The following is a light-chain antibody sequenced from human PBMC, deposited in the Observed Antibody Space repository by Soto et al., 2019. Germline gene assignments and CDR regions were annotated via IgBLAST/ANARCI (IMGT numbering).Light chain of an antibody. CDR1: QSISSW. CDR3: QQYNTYPWT. Sequence: DIQMTQSPATLSASVGDRVTITCRASQSISSWFAWYKQKPGKVPKLLIDDASSLESGVPSRCSGSGSGTEFTLTISSLQPDDFATYYCQQYNTYPWTFGQGTKVEIK. V-gene: IGKV1-5*01. CDR2: DAS. J-gene: IGKJ1*01.